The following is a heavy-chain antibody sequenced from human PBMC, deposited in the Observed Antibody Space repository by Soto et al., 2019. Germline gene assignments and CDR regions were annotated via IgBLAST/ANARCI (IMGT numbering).Heavy chain of an antibody. D-gene: IGHD5-12*01. Sequence: QVQLVQSCAEVKKPGASVKVYCNASGGTFSRSAISWVRQAPGQWLEWMGGIIPIFGTANYAQKFQGRVTITADESTSTAYMELSSLRSEDTAVYYWARPVGGYGDYYGMDVWGQGTTVTVSS. J-gene: IGHJ6*02. CDR2: IIPIFGTA. V-gene: IGHV1-69*01. CDR1: GGTFSRSA. CDR3: ARPVGGYGDYYGMDV.